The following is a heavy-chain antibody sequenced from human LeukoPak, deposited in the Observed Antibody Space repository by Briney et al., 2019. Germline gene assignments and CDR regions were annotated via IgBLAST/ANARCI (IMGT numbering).Heavy chain of an antibody. CDR3: ARHHRERYYYGSGSYYGPLDY. CDR1: GGSISSYC. J-gene: IGHJ4*02. Sequence: SETLSLTCTVSGGSISSYCWSWIRQPPGKGREWVGYIYYSGSTNYNPSLKSRVTISVDTSKNQFSLKLSSVTAADTAVYYCARHHRERYYYGSGSYYGPLDYGGQGTLVTVSS. CDR2: IYYSGST. V-gene: IGHV4-59*08. D-gene: IGHD3-10*01.